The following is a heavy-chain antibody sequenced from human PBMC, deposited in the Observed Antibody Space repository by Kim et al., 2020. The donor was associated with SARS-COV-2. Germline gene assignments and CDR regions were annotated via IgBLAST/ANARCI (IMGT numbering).Heavy chain of an antibody. CDR3: ARDPVGFYTVTTNWFDP. J-gene: IGHJ5*02. V-gene: IGHV3-74*01. Sequence: KGRFTISRDNAKNTLYLQMNSLRAEDTAVYYCARDPVGFYTVTTNWFDPWGQGILVTVSS. D-gene: IGHD4-17*01.